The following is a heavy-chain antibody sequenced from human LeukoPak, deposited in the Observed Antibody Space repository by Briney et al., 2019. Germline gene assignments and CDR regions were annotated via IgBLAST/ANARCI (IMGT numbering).Heavy chain of an antibody. J-gene: IGHJ4*02. CDR3: ARGIAAAGTYFDY. CDR2: INHSGST. D-gene: IGHD6-13*01. CDR1: GGSFSGYY. Sequence: SETLSLTCAVYGGSFSGYYWSWIRQPPGKGLEWIGEINHSGSTNYNPSLKSRVTISVDTSKNQFSLKLSSVTAADTAVYYCARGIAAAGTYFDYWGQGTLVTVSS. V-gene: IGHV4-34*01.